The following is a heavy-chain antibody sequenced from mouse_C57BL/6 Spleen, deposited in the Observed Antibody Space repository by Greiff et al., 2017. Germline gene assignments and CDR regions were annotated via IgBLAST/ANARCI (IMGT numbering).Heavy chain of an antibody. D-gene: IGHD2-2*01. J-gene: IGHJ4*01. CDR3: ARGLRPYYYARDY. CDR1: GFNIKNTY. V-gene: IGHV14-3*01. CDR2: IDPANGNT. Sequence: VQLQQSVAELVRPGASVKLSCPASGFNIKNTYMHWVKQRPEQGLEWIGRIDPANGNTKYAPKFQGKAAITADTSSNTAYLQLSSLTSEDTAVYYSARGLRPYYYARDYWGQGTSVTVSS.